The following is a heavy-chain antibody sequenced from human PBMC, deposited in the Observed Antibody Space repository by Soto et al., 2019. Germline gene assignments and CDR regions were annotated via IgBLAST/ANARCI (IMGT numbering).Heavy chain of an antibody. CDR3: SSWHEREHAYDV. Sequence: DVQLVESGGGLIQPGESLRLSCAAFGLTVSGKKYVAWVRHAPGKGLEWVSALYDGDGSFYADSVKGRFTTSSDSSKTTVYLQMNGLRPDDTAVYYCSSWHEREHAYDVWGQGTTVTVSS. V-gene: IGHV3-53*01. CDR2: LYDGDGS. CDR1: GLTVSGKKY. D-gene: IGHD1-1*01. J-gene: IGHJ3*01.